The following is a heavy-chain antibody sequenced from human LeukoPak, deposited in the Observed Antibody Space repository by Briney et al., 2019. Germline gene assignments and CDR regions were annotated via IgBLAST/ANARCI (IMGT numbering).Heavy chain of an antibody. CDR2: IYYSGGT. CDR3: ARIIPDHRYYYDSSGYYPDY. V-gene: IGHV4-30-4*01. Sequence: PSETLSLTCTVSGGSISSGDYYWSWIRQPPGKGLEWIGYIYYSGGTYYNPPLKSRVTISVDTSKNQFSLKLSSVTAADTAVYYCARIIPDHRYYYDSSGYYPDYWGQGTLVTVSS. CDR1: GGSISSGDYY. D-gene: IGHD3-22*01. J-gene: IGHJ4*02.